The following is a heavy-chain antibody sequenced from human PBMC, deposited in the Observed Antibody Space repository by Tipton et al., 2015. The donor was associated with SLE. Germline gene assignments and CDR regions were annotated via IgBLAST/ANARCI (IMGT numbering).Heavy chain of an antibody. J-gene: IGHJ6*02. CDR2: IIPIFGTP. Sequence: QLVQSGAEVKKPGSSVRVSCKASGGTFSRYAISWVRQAPGQGLEWMGGIIPIFGTPNFAQKFQGRVTITADESTSTTYMELSSLRSEDTAVYYCARAPQWLPREDYFGMDVWGQGTTVTVSS. D-gene: IGHD6-19*01. CDR1: GGTFSRYA. CDR3: ARAPQWLPREDYFGMDV. V-gene: IGHV1-69*01.